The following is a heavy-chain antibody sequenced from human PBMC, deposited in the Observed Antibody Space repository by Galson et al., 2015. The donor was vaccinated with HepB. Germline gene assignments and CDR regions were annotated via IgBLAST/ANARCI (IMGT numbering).Heavy chain of an antibody. CDR2: ISYDGNNK. V-gene: IGHV3-30*18. D-gene: IGHD1-1*01. CDR3: AKGTGTTAVCYFDY. CDR1: GFPFSSYG. J-gene: IGHJ4*02. Sequence: SLRLSCAASGFPFSSYGMHWVRQAPGTGLEWVAVISYDGNNKYYADSVKGRFTISRDNSKNTLYLQMNSLRAEDTAVYYCAKGTGTTAVCYFDYWGQGTLVTVSS.